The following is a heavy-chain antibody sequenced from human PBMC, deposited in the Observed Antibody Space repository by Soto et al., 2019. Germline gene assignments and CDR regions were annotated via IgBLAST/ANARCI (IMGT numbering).Heavy chain of an antibody. V-gene: IGHV3-53*01. D-gene: IGHD3-10*01. CDR3: VRPLSSGRNYGKDV. Sequence: VHLVESGGGLIQPGGSLRLSCAASGLTVGDTYMSWVRQAPGMGLEWVSAIYYNGTTYYADSVKGRFTISRDTYKNTLSLQMDSLRVEDTAVYYCVRPLSSGRNYGKDVWGQGTTVTVSS. CDR1: GLTVGDTY. J-gene: IGHJ6*02. CDR2: IYYNGTT.